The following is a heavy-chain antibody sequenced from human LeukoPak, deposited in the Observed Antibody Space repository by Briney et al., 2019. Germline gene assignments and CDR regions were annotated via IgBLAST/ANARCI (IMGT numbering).Heavy chain of an antibody. Sequence: SETLSLTCTVSGGSISSYYWSWIRQPPGKGLEWIGYIYYSGSTNYNPSLKSRVTISVDTSKNRFSLKLSSVTAADTAVYYCTRDHPQGGYYYYYYMDVWGKGTTVTVSS. D-gene: IGHD3-16*01. CDR1: GGSISSYY. CDR2: IYYSGST. V-gene: IGHV4-59*01. CDR3: TRDHPQGGYYYYYYMDV. J-gene: IGHJ6*03.